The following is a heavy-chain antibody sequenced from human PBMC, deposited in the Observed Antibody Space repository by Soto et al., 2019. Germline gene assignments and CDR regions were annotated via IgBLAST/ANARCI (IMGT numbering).Heavy chain of an antibody. CDR3: ALFYINAVGGFDP. CDR1: GLSLSTSGVD. J-gene: IGHJ5*02. D-gene: IGHD3-3*01. CDR2: IYWDDDE. Sequence: SGPTLVNPTQTLTQTSTTSGLSLSTSGVDVGWNRPPPGKAQEWRGLIYWDDDERYRQSLRSRLTMPEDPSKNQVVITMTNIDPVDTVTYYCALFYINAVGGFDPLGLGTPLTISA. V-gene: IGHV2-5*02.